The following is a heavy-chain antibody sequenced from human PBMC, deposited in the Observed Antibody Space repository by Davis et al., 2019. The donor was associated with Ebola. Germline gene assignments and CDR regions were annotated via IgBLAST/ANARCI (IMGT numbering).Heavy chain of an antibody. V-gene: IGHV3-53*04. J-gene: IGHJ4*02. Sequence: GGSLRLSCAASGFTVSSNYMSWVRQAPGKGREWVSVIYSGSSTYYADSVKGRFTISRHNSKNTLYLQMNSLRAEDTAGYYCARDRSYYYDSSGYFPFGYWGQGTLVTVSS. CDR1: GFTVSSNY. CDR2: IYSGSST. D-gene: IGHD3-22*01. CDR3: ARDRSYYYDSSGYFPFGY.